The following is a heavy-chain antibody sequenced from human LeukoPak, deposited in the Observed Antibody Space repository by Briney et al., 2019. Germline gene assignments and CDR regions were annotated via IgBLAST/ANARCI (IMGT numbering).Heavy chain of an antibody. V-gene: IGHV3-7*01. Sequence: GGSLRLSCAASGFTFSSYWMSWVRQAPGKGLKWVANIKQDGSEKYYVDSVKGRFTISRDNAKNSLYLQMNSLRAEDTAVYYCARVAARTGGLIDYYYYMDVWGKGTTVTVSS. J-gene: IGHJ6*03. D-gene: IGHD6-6*01. CDR1: GFTFSSYW. CDR2: IKQDGSEK. CDR3: ARVAARTGGLIDYYYYMDV.